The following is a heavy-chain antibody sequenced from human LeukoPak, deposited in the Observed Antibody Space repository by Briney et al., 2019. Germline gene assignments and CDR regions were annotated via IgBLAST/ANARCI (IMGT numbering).Heavy chain of an antibody. J-gene: IGHJ4*02. CDR3: ARARGFDW. CDR2: ISSTSSTI. CDR1: GFTFSTYT. Sequence: PGGSLRLSCGVSGFTFSTYTMNWVRQAQGKGLEWVSSISSTSSTIFYADSVKGRFTISRDNAKNSLFLQMNSLRDEDTAVYYCARARGFDWWGQGTLVTVSS. V-gene: IGHV3-48*02.